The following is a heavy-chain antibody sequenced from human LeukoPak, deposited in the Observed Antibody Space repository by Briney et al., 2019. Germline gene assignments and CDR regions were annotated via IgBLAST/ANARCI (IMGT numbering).Heavy chain of an antibody. V-gene: IGHV3-30*18. CDR2: ISYDGSNK. CDR1: GFTFSSYG. J-gene: IGHJ4*02. CDR3: AKVSSNWGTADY. D-gene: IGHD7-27*01. Sequence: GGSLRLSCAASGFTFSSYGMHWVRQAPGKGLEWVAVISYDGSNKYYADSVKGRFTISRDNSKNTLYLQMNSLRAEDTAVYYCAKVSSNWGTADYWGQGTLVTVSS.